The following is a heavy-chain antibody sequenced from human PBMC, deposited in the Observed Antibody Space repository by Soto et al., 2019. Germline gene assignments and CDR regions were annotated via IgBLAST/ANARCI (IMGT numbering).Heavy chain of an antibody. CDR1: GFTFSSYS. Sequence: PGGSLRLSCAASGFTFSSYSMNWVRQAPVNGLEFVSYISSIISSTIYYAYSVKCRFTISIDNSNNSLYLQMNILISEDTAVYYGARGEYYYDSSGLYYWGQGT. D-gene: IGHD3-22*01. J-gene: IGHJ4*02. CDR3: ARGEYYYDSSGLYY. V-gene: IGHV3-48*01. CDR2: ISSIISSTI.